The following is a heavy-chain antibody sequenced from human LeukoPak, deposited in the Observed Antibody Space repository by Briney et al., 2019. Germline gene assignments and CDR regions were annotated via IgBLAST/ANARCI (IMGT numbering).Heavy chain of an antibody. J-gene: IGHJ5*02. V-gene: IGHV4-59*02. CDR1: GASVTSYY. Sequence: SETLSLTCTVSGASVTSYYWHWIRQPPGKGLEWIGCILYSGTTNYNPSLNSRVTMSLDTSKNQFSLELSSVTAADTAVYYCARRIIARGLGQENWFDPWGQGILVTVSS. CDR2: ILYSGTT. CDR3: ARRIIARGLGQENWFDP. D-gene: IGHD3-16*01.